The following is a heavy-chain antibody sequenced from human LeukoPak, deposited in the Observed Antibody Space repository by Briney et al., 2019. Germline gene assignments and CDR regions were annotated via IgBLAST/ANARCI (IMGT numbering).Heavy chain of an antibody. CDR2: SNGGNGDT. CDR1: GYTFSMYA. V-gene: IGHV1-3*01. CDR3: ARTPGPMVRGLKFYYYGMDV. J-gene: IGHJ6*04. D-gene: IGHD3-10*01. Sequence: ASVKVSCKTSGYTFSMYAIHWGRQAPGQRLEWMGWSNGGNGDTKYSQRFQGRVTITRDTAATTAHMDLSSLRSDDTAVYYCARTPGPMVRGLKFYYYGMDVWGKGTTVTVSS.